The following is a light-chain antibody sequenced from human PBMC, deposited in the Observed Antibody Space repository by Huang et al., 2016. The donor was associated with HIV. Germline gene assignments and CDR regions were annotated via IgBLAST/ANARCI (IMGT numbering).Light chain of an antibody. CDR1: QTVYSN. Sequence: EIVMTQSPATLSVSPGERATLSCRASQTVYSNLAWYQQKPGQAPRLLIYGVSTRATGIPARFSGSGSGTEFTLTISSLQSEDFAVYYCQQSNNWPPYTFGQGTKLEIK. CDR2: GVS. V-gene: IGKV3D-15*01. CDR3: QQSNNWPPYT. J-gene: IGKJ2*01.